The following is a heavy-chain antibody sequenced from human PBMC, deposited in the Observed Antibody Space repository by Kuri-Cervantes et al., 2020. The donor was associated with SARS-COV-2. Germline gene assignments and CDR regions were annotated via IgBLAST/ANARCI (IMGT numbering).Heavy chain of an antibody. Sequence: GESLKISCAASGFTLSGHWIHWVRQAPGKGLVWVSRINPDGSYTNNADSVKGRFTLSRDNAKNMLFLQMNSLRAEDTAVYYCARDSSRITIFGVVTRYGMDVWGQGTTVTVSS. V-gene: IGHV3-74*01. J-gene: IGHJ6*02. CDR3: ARDSSRITIFGVVTRYGMDV. CDR1: GFTLSGHW. CDR2: INPDGSYT. D-gene: IGHD3-3*01.